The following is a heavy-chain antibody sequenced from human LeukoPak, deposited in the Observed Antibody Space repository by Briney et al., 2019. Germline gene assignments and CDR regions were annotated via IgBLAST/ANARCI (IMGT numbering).Heavy chain of an antibody. Sequence: GGSLRLSCAASGFIFSNYGMHWVRQAPGKGLEWVAVVSYDGSNKYYADSVKGRFTISRDNSKNTLSLQMSSLRAEDTAVYYCARVRLLPRGYFDYWGQGTLVTVSS. CDR3: ARVRLLPRGYFDY. CDR2: VSYDGSNK. D-gene: IGHD2-15*01. V-gene: IGHV3-30*03. CDR1: GFIFSNYG. J-gene: IGHJ4*02.